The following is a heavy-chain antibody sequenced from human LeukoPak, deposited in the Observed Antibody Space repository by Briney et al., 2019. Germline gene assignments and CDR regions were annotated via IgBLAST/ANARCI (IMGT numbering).Heavy chain of an antibody. D-gene: IGHD2-2*01. V-gene: IGHV4-39*01. Sequence: SETLSLTCTVSGGSISSSSYYWGWIRQPPGKGLEWIGSIYYSGSTYYNPSLKSRVTISVDTSKNQFSLKLSSVTSADTAVYYCARLVVPAARALGYYYGMDVWGQGATVTVS. CDR3: ARLVVPAARALGYYYGMDV. CDR2: IYYSGST. J-gene: IGHJ6*02. CDR1: GGSISSSSYY.